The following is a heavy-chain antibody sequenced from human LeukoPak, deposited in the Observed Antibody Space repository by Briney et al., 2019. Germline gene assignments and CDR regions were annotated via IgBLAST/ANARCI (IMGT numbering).Heavy chain of an antibody. CDR2: FYYTGNS. J-gene: IGHJ2*01. CDR1: GGSISGTTYS. Sequence: PSETLSLTCTVSGGSISGTTYSWGWGWIRQPPGKGLEGIGNFYYTGNSYYNPSLKSRVTISVDMSTNQFSLKFSAVTVADTAVYYCARRIVADYWYFDFWGRGTLVTVSS. D-gene: IGHD2-21*01. V-gene: IGHV4-39*01. CDR3: ARRIVADYWYFDF.